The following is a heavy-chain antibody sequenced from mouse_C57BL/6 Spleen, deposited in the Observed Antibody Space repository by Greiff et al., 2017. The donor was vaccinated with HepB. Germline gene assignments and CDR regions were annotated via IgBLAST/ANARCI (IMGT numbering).Heavy chain of an antibody. J-gene: IGHJ4*01. D-gene: IGHD2-2*01. V-gene: IGHV1-82*01. CDR3: APSTMVTSAMDY. CDR1: GYAFSSSW. CDR2: IYPGDGDT. Sequence: QVQLKESGPELVKPGASVKISCKASGYAFSSSWMNWVKQRPGKGLEWIGRIYPGDGDTNYNGKFKGEATLTADKSSSTAYMQLSSLTSEDSAVYFCAPSTMVTSAMDYWGQGTSVTVSS.